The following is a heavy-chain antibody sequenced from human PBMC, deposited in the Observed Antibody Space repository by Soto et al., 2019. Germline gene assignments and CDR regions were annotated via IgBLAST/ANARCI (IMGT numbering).Heavy chain of an antibody. V-gene: IGHV1-46*03. CDR3: ATSEGFWSGYVRYYMDV. Sequence: ASVKVSCKASGYTFTSYYMHWVRQAPGQGLEWMGIINPSGGSTSYAQKFQGRVTMTRDTSTSTVYMELSSLRSEDTAVYYCATSEGFWSGYVRYYMDVWGKGTTVTVSS. CDR1: GYTFTSYY. J-gene: IGHJ6*03. D-gene: IGHD3-3*01. CDR2: INPSGGST.